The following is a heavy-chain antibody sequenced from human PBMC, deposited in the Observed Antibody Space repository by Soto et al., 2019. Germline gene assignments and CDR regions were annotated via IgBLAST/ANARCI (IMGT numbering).Heavy chain of an antibody. J-gene: IGHJ4*02. CDR1: GDSISHYY. D-gene: IGHD6-19*01. Sequence: PSETLSLTCTVSGDSISHYYWSWIRQPPGKGLEWIGCIYYNGSTNYNASLKSRVTISVNTSKNQFSLKLSSVTAADTAVYYCARLSSGYGYDYWGQGTLVTVSS. CDR2: IYYNGST. V-gene: IGHV4-59*08. CDR3: ARLSSGYGYDY.